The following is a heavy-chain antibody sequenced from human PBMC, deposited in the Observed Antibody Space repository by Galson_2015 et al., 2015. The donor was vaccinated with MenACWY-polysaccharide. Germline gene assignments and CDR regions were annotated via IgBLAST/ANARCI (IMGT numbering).Heavy chain of an antibody. J-gene: IGHJ4*02. V-gene: IGHV3-48*03. CDR2: INAGGTPI. Sequence: SLRLSRAPSGFPFSNYEMTRVRQGPGKGLEWGSYINAGGTPIYYAESVKGRFTISRDDAKNSLYLQMNSLRAEDTALYYCAINPGYISRWVQGTLVTVSS. CDR1: GFPFSNYE. D-gene: IGHD6-13*01. CDR3: AINPGYISR.